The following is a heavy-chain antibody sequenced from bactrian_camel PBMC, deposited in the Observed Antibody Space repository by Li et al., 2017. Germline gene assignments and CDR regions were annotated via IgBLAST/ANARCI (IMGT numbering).Heavy chain of an antibody. D-gene: IGHD3*01. V-gene: IGHV3S67*01. Sequence: DVQLVESGGGSVQPGGSLRLSCAMSRTPFWACMGWFRQAPGLEREGVAAIGNDGRSTYADAVKGRFTISKDNAKKSLYLQMNSLKPEDTASYYCAAAWGDGDYVNYRMLVGGYLPPPSEYDDWGQGTQVTVS. CDR1: RTPFWAC. J-gene: IGHJ4*01. CDR2: IGNDGRS. CDR3: AAAWGDGDYVNYRMLVGGYLPPPSEYDD.